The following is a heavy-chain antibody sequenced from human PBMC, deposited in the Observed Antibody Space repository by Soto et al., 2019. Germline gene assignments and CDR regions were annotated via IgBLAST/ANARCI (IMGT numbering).Heavy chain of an antibody. Sequence: PSETLSLTCAVSGGSISSSNWWSWVRQPPGKGLEWIGEIYHSGSTNYNPSLKSRVTISVDKSKNQFSLKLSSVTAADTAVYYCARPLAARRAFDIWAKGQWSPSPQ. CDR3: ARPLAARRAFDI. V-gene: IGHV4-4*02. CDR2: IYHSGST. CDR1: GGSISSSNW. D-gene: IGHD6-6*01. J-gene: IGHJ3*02.